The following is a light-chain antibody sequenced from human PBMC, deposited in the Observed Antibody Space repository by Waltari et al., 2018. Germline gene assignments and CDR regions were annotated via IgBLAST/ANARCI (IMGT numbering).Light chain of an antibody. V-gene: IGKV2-28*01. CDR3: MQALQTPYT. CDR1: QSLLHSNGYKY. CDR2: LGS. Sequence: IVMAQAPLALAVTPGEPASIACRSSQSLLHSNGYKYLDWYLQKPGQSPQLLIYLGSNRASGVPDRFSGSGSGTDFTLKISRVEAEDVGVYYCMQALQTPYTFGQGTKLEIK. J-gene: IGKJ2*01.